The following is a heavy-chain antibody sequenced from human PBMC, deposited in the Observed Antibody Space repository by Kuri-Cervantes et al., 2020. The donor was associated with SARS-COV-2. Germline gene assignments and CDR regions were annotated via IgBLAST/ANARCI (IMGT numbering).Heavy chain of an antibody. D-gene: IGHD2-2*01. CDR1: GGTFSSYA. Sequence: SVKVSCKASGGTFSSYATSWVRQAPGQGLEWMGRIIPILGIANYAQKFQGRVTITADKSTSTAYMELSSLRSEDTAVYYCARDPSLGVGYCSSTSCYYDYFDYWGQGTLVTVSS. CDR3: ARDPSLGVGYCSSTSCYYDYFDY. V-gene: IGHV1-69*04. J-gene: IGHJ4*02. CDR2: IIPILGIA.